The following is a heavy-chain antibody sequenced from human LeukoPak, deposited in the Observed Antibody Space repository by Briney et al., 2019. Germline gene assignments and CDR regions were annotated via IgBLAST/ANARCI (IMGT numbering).Heavy chain of an antibody. J-gene: IGHJ3*02. CDR1: GGSFSGYY. CDR2: INHSGST. Sequence: SETLSLTCAVYGGSFSGYYWSWIRQPPGKGLEWIGEINHSGSTNYNPSLKSRVTISVDTSKNQFSLKLSSVTAADTAVYYCARDPGGWDAFDIWGQGTMVTASS. CDR3: ARDPGGWDAFDI. D-gene: IGHD3-16*01. V-gene: IGHV4-34*01.